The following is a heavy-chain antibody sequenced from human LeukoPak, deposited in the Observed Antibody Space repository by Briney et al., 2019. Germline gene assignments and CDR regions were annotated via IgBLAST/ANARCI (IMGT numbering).Heavy chain of an antibody. D-gene: IGHD3-10*01. CDR2: INHSGST. J-gene: IGHJ4*02. Sequence: SETLSLTCAVYGGSFSDYYWSWIRQPPGKGLEWIGEINHSGSTTYNPSLKSRVTISLDTSNNQFSLKLSSVTAADTAVYYCAGDYGSGSYRFDYWGQGTLVTVSS. CDR3: AGDYGSGSYRFDY. CDR1: GGSFSDYY. V-gene: IGHV4-34*01.